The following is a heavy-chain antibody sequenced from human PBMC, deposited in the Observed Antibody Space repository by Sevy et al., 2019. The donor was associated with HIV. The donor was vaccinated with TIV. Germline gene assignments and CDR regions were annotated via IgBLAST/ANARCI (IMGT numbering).Heavy chain of an antibody. CDR1: GYTFTSYG. CDR2: ISAYNGNT. J-gene: IGHJ6*02. Sequence: ASVKVSCKASGYTFTSYGISWVRQAPGQGLEWMGWISAYNGNTNYAQKPQGRVTMTTDTSTSTAYMELRSLRSDDTAVYYCAGVTCSSTSCYKEGGYYYYYGMDVWGQGTTVTVSS. D-gene: IGHD2-2*02. V-gene: IGHV1-18*01. CDR3: AGVTCSSTSCYKEGGYYYYYGMDV.